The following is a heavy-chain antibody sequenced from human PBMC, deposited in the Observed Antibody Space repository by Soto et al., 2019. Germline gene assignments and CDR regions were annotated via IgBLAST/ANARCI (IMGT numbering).Heavy chain of an antibody. CDR3: ARNTDEDSSGYYYFDY. V-gene: IGHV3-21*01. CDR2: ISSSSSYI. Sequence: VGSLKLSCAASGFTFSSYSMNWVLQAPGNGLEWVSSISSSSSYIYYADSVKGRFTISRDNAKNSLYLQMNSLRAEDTAVYYCARNTDEDSSGYYYFDYWGQGTLVTVSS. J-gene: IGHJ4*02. CDR1: GFTFSSYS. D-gene: IGHD3-22*01.